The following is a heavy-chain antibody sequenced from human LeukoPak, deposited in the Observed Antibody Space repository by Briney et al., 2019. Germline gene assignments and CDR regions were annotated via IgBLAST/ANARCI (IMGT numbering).Heavy chain of an antibody. CDR3: ASTALLWAYFDY. CDR2: IYYSGST. J-gene: IGHJ4*02. D-gene: IGHD3-10*01. Sequence: SETLSLTCTVSGGSISSYYWSWIRQPPGKGLEWIGYIYYSGSTNYNPSLKSRVTTSVDTSKNQFSLKLSSVTAADTAVYYCASTALLWAYFDYWGQGTLVTVSS. V-gene: IGHV4-59*01. CDR1: GGSISSYY.